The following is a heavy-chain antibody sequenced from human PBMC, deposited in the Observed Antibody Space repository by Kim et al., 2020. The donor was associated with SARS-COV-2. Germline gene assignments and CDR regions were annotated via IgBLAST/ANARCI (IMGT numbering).Heavy chain of an antibody. CDR1: GGSISTNNW. D-gene: IGHD3-22*01. CDR3: ASLYYYDRSRLREGP. CDR2: IHHRGTT. Sequence: SETLSLTCAVSGGSISTNNWWTWVRQPPGKGLEWIGEIHHRGTTNYNPSLRSRVTISIDKSNNQFSLMLSSVTAADTAVYYCASLYYYDRSRLREGPWGHGILITVSS. V-gene: IGHV4-4*02. J-gene: IGHJ5*02.